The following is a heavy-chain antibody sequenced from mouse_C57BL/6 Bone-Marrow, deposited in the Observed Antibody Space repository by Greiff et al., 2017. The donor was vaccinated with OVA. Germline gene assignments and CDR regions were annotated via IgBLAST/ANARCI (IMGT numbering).Heavy chain of an antibody. V-gene: IGHV1-15*01. CDR2: IDPETGGT. Sequence: VKLMESGAELVRPGASVTLSCKASGYTFTDYEMHWVKQTPVHGLEWIGAIDPETGGTAYNQKFKGKAILTADKSSSTAYMELRSLTSEDSAVYYCTRFRFYAMDYWGQGTSVTVSS. CDR1: GYTFTDYE. J-gene: IGHJ4*01. CDR3: TRFRFYAMDY.